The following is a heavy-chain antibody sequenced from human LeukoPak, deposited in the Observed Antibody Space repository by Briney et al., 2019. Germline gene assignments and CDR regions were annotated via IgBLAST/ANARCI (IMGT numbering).Heavy chain of an antibody. V-gene: IGHV4-39*01. J-gene: IGHJ4*02. D-gene: IGHD5-24*01. CDR2: IYSSGTT. CDR1: GAALRNTSFY. Sequence: PSETLSLTCAVSGAALRNTSFYWGWGRQPPGRGLQWIASIYSSGTTYYNPSIKSRLTLFVDPSKNQVSLKLRSVTASDTAVYYCARHAVEGKGLQFYYFNHWGQGSLVTVSS. CDR3: ARHAVEGKGLQFYYFNH.